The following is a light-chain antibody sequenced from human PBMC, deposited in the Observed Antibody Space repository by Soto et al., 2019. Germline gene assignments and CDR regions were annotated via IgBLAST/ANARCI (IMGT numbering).Light chain of an antibody. J-gene: IGKJ4*01. V-gene: IGKV1-39*01. CDR3: PQTYNTPLT. CDR1: QSIRNY. CDR2: AAS. Sequence: DIQMTQSPSSLSASVGDRVTITCRASQSIRNYLNWYQQKPGKAPDLLIYAASSLQSGVPSRFSGSGSGTDFTLTITSLQLEDFATYSSPQTYNTPLTFGGGTKVEIK.